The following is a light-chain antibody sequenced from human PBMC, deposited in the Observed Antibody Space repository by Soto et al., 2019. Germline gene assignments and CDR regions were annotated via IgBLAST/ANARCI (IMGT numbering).Light chain of an antibody. V-gene: IGKV1-12*01. J-gene: IGKJ4*01. Sequence: DIQMTPSPSSVSASIGDRVTITCRASQGINNWLAWYQQTPGKAPKLLIYAASTLQSGDPSRFSGSGLRTEVTLTISSVQPEDLANYCCRQANRFPVTGGGATRVEI. CDR3: RQANRFPVT. CDR1: QGINNW. CDR2: AAS.